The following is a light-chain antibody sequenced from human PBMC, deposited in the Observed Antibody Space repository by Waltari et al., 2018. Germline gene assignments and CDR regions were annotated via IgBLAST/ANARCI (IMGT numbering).Light chain of an antibody. CDR3: QHYLRLPVT. Sequence: EIVLTQSPGTLSLSLGERATVSCRASQSVSRALAWYQQKPGQAPRLLIYGASTRATGTPERLSGSGSGTDFSLTISRLEPDDFAVYYCQHYLRLPVTFGQGTPVEI. CDR1: QSVSRA. V-gene: IGKV3-20*01. CDR2: GAS. J-gene: IGKJ1*01.